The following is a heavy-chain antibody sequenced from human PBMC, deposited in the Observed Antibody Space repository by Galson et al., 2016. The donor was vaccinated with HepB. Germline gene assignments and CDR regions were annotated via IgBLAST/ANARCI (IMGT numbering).Heavy chain of an antibody. J-gene: IGHJ4*02. D-gene: IGHD3-9*01. CDR3: AKNDILTGYSAFDY. CDR2: ISYDGTNK. CDR1: GITFSNYD. V-gene: IGHV3-30*18. Sequence: SLRLSCAASGITFSNYDMHWVRQPPGKGLEWVAVISYDGTNKYYADSVKGRFTISRDSPKNTLYLQMNSLRAEDTAVYYCAKNDILTGYSAFDYWGQGTLVTVSS.